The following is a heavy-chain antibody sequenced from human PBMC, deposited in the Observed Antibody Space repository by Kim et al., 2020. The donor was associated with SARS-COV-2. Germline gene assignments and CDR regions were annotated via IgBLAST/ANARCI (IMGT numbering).Heavy chain of an antibody. J-gene: IGHJ4*02. D-gene: IGHD5-18*01. V-gene: IGHV3-33*06. Sequence: GGSLRLSCAASGFTFSSYGMHWVRQAPGKGLEWVAVIWYDGSNKYYADSVKGRFTISRDNSKNTLYLQMNSLRAEDTAVYYCAKERYSYGAGWFDYWGQGTLVTVSS. CDR2: IWYDGSNK. CDR3: AKERYSYGAGWFDY. CDR1: GFTFSSYG.